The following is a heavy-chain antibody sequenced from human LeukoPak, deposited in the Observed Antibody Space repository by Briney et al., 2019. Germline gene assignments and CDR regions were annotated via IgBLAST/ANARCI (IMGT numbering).Heavy chain of an antibody. CDR1: GGSISTYY. CDR3: ARLGHQGFDY. CDR2: IYHSGST. Sequence: KASETLSLTCTVSGGSISTYYWSWIRQPPGKGLEWIGYIYHSGSTKYNPSLKSRDTMSVDTSKNQFSLKLSSVTAADTAVYYCARLGHQGFDYWGQGTLVTVSS. J-gene: IGHJ4*02. D-gene: IGHD1-26*01. V-gene: IGHV4-59*01.